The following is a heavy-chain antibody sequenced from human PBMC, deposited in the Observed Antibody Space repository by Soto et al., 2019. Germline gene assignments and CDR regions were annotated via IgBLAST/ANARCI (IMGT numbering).Heavy chain of an antibody. V-gene: IGHV4-31*03. CDR3: ARARQWLRFYYYGMDV. CDR1: GGSISSGGYY. J-gene: IGHJ6*02. Sequence: QVQLQESGPGLVKPSQTLSLTCTVSGGSISSGGYYWSWIRQHPGKGLEWIGEIYYSGSSYYHPSLKSRLTISVDTSKNQFSLKLSSVTAADTAVYYCARARQWLRFYYYGMDVWGQGTTVTVSS. D-gene: IGHD5-12*01. CDR2: IYYSGSS.